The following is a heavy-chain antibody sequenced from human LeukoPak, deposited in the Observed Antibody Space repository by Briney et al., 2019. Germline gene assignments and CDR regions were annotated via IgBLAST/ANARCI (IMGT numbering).Heavy chain of an antibody. CDR3: AKRSLEMAFDY. Sequence: GGSLRLSCAASGFTFRSYVMTWVRQAPGKGLEWVSSITSSGTFYADSVKGRFTISRDNSRNTVYLQLSSLRAEDTALYYCAKRSLEMAFDYWGQGTLVTVSS. CDR1: GFTFRSYV. D-gene: IGHD5-24*01. V-gene: IGHV3-23*01. CDR2: ITSSGT. J-gene: IGHJ4*02.